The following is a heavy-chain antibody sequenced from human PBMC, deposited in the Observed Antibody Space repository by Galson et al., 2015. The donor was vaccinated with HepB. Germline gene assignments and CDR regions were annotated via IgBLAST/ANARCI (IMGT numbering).Heavy chain of an antibody. V-gene: IGHV3-53*05. D-gene: IGHD3-10*01. CDR1: GFSIRSHY. CDR3: AQDLTYYYGSGSYFVGMDA. J-gene: IGHJ6*01. Sequence: SLRLSCAASGFSIRSHYMNWVRQAPGKGLEWVSLIHGGNNKYYADSVRGRFTISRDNAKYSLYLQMNSLRTEDTALYYCAQDLTYYYGSGSYFVGMDAWGQGTTVTVSA. CDR2: IHGGNNK.